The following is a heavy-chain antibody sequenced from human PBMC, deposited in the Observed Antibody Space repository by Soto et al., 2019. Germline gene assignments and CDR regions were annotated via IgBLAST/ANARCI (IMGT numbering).Heavy chain of an antibody. CDR3: ARGDCVGGPCYSLAGSFYYYMDV. Sequence: EVQLVESGGGLVQPGGSLRLSCAASGFTFSNYWMYWVRQATGKGLVWVSRINSDGSVSSYADSVKGRLTISRDNVKNTLYLLMNSLRAEDTAVYYCARGDCVGGPCYSLAGSFYYYMDVWGKGTTVTVFS. CDR1: GFTFSNYW. V-gene: IGHV3-74*01. CDR2: INSDGSVS. D-gene: IGHD2-15*01. J-gene: IGHJ6*03.